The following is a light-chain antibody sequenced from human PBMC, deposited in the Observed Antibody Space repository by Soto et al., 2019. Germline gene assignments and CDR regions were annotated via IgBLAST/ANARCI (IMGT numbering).Light chain of an antibody. CDR2: GAS. J-gene: IGKJ1*01. CDR3: EQYGSSPRT. V-gene: IGKV3-20*01. CDR1: QRVTSSN. Sequence: EIVLTQSPGTLSLSPGERATLSCRASQRVTSSNLAWYQQKPGQAPRLLIHGASTRATGIPDRFSGSGSGTDFTLTISRLEPEDFAVYYCEQYGSSPRTFGQGTKVDIK.